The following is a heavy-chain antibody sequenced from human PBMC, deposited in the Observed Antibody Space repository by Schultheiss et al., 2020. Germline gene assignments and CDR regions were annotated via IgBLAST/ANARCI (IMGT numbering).Heavy chain of an antibody. Sequence: SETLSLTCTVSGGSISSYYWSWIRQPPGKGLEWIGYIYYSGSTNYNPYLKSRVTISVDTSKNQFSLKLSSVTAADTAVYYCARLSRIAAAGRAVLYGMDVWGQGTTVTVSS. D-gene: IGHD6-13*01. V-gene: IGHV4-59*12. J-gene: IGHJ6*02. CDR1: GGSISSYY. CDR2: IYYSGST. CDR3: ARLSRIAAAGRAVLYGMDV.